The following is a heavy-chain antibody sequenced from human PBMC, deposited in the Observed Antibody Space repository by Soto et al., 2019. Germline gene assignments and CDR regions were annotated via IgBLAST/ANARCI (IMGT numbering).Heavy chain of an antibody. J-gene: IGHJ4*02. CDR2: TSASGGTT. CDR3: AHAKYSSSWWAVDY. Sequence: EVQLLESGDGFIQPGGSLRLSCAASGFTFGSYAMTWVRQAPGKGLEWVSSTSASGGTTYYADSVKGLFTIARDNSKNMWYLEMNSLRAEDTAVYYCAHAKYSSSWWAVDYWGQGTLVTVSS. V-gene: IGHV3-23*01. CDR1: GFTFGSYA. D-gene: IGHD6-13*01.